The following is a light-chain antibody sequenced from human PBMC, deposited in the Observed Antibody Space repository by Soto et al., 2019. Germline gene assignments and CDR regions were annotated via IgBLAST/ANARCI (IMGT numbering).Light chain of an antibody. Sequence: EVVLTQSPGTLSLSPGERATLSCRASESVSRSFLTWYQQKPGQAPRLLIYRTSNRVTGIPDRFSGSGSGTDFTLTISRLEPEDFAVYFCQHYGNSLWTFGQGTKVDIK. CDR3: QHYGNSLWT. CDR2: RTS. V-gene: IGKV3-20*01. J-gene: IGKJ1*01. CDR1: ESVSRSF.